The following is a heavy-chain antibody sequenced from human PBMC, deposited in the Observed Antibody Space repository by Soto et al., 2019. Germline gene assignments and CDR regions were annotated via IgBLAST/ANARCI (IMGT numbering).Heavy chain of an antibody. Sequence: SETLSLTCTVSGGSISSYYWSWIRQPPGKGLEWIGYIYYSGSTNYNPSLKSRVTISVDTSKNQFSLKLSSVTAADTAVYYCARHVSHLYYYYYYMDVWGKGTTVTVSS. CDR2: IYYSGST. V-gene: IGHV4-59*08. J-gene: IGHJ6*03. CDR1: GGSISSYY. CDR3: ARHVSHLYYYYYYMDV.